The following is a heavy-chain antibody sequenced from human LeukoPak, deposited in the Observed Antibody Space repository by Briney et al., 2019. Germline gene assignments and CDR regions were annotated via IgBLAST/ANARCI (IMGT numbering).Heavy chain of an antibody. V-gene: IGHV4-30-4*01. CDR1: GGSISSGDYY. J-gene: IGHJ6*02. D-gene: IGHD3-9*01. Sequence: SQTLSLTCTVSGGSISSGDYYWSWIRQPPGKGLEWLGYIYYSGSTYYNPSLKSRVTISVDTSKNQFSLKLSSVTAADTAVYYCARDHYDTTVYYYYGMDVWGQGTTVTVSS. CDR2: IYYSGST. CDR3: ARDHYDTTVYYYYGMDV.